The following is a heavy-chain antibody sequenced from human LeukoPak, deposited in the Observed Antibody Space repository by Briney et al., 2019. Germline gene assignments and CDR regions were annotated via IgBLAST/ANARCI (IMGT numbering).Heavy chain of an antibody. Sequence: SETLSLTCAVSGASINDFYWTRIRQPPGKGLEWLGHVYYGGSTNYNPSLKSRVSMSVDTSKNQFSLTLTSVTVADTAFYYCARGGIRGYSAFDNLDFWGLGTHVTVSS. CDR3: ARGGIRGYSAFDNLDF. V-gene: IGHV4-59*01. J-gene: IGHJ4*02. CDR1: GASINDFY. CDR2: VYYGGST. D-gene: IGHD5-12*01.